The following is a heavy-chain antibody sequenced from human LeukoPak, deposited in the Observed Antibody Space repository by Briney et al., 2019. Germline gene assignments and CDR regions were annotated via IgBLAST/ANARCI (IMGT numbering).Heavy chain of an antibody. CDR3: ATRVDYYDSGGYSPDAFDI. V-gene: IGHV5-51*01. CDR1: GYSFTSYW. D-gene: IGHD3-22*01. CDR2: IYPGDSDT. J-gene: IGHJ3*02. Sequence: GESLKISCKGSGYSFTSYWIGWVRQMPGKGLEWMGIIYPGDSDTRYSPSFQGQVTISADKSISTAYLQWSSLKASDTAMYYCATRVDYYDSGGYSPDAFDIWGQGTMVTVSS.